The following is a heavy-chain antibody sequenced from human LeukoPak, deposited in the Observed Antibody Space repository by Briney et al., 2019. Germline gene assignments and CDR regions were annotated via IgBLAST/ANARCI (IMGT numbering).Heavy chain of an antibody. V-gene: IGHV3-11*06. D-gene: IGHD2-8*02. Sequence: GGSLRLSCTASGLSFSDYYMSWIRQAPGKGLEWISYISSRSTYISDADSVKGRFTISRDNAKYLLFLQMNSLRVEDTDLYYCARGGTGAFDYWGQGILVTVSS. J-gene: IGHJ4*02. CDR1: GLSFSDYY. CDR2: ISSRSTYI. CDR3: ARGGTGAFDY.